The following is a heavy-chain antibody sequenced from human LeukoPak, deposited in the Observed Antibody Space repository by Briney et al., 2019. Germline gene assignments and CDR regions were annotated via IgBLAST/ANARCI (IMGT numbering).Heavy chain of an antibody. V-gene: IGHV3-23*01. CDR1: GFIFSTYA. CDR2: ITGSGSTT. Sequence: GGSLRLSCAASGFIFSTYAMSWARLAPGKGLVWVSGITGSGSTTYYADSVRGRFTISRDNSENTLYLQMNSLRVEDTAVYYCARGATVAGDFDYWGQGTLVTVSS. D-gene: IGHD6-19*01. J-gene: IGHJ4*02. CDR3: ARGATVAGDFDY.